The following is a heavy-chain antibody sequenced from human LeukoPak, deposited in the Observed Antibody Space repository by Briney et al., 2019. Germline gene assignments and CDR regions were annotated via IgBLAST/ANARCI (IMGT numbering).Heavy chain of an antibody. V-gene: IGHV1-69*06. D-gene: IGHD3-3*01. CDR2: IIPIFGTA. J-gene: IGHJ3*02. Sequence: SVKVSCKASGGTFSSYAISWVRQAPGQGLEWMGGIIPIFGTANYAQKFQGRVTITADKSTSTAYMELSSLRSEDTAVYYCARDKTEYYDFWSGYWDAFDIWGQGTMVTVSS. CDR1: GGTFSSYA. CDR3: ARDKTEYYDFWSGYWDAFDI.